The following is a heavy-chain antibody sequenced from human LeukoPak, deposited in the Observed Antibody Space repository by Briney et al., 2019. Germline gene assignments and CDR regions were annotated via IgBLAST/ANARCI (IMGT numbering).Heavy chain of an antibody. D-gene: IGHD6-19*01. CDR1: GGSISSFY. J-gene: IGHJ3*02. CDR3: ARGMGSGWYEDAFDI. Sequence: SETLSLTCTVSGGSISSFYWSWIRQPAGKGLEWIGRIYTSGSTNYNPSLKSRVTMSVDTSKNQFSLKLSSVTAADTAVYYCARGMGSGWYEDAFDIWGQGTMVTVSS. V-gene: IGHV4-4*07. CDR2: IYTSGST.